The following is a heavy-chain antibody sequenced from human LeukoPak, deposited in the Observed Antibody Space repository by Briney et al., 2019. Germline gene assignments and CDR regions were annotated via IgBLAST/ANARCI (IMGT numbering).Heavy chain of an antibody. D-gene: IGHD3-22*01. CDR1: GFTVSSNY. V-gene: IGHV3-66*02. CDR3: ARYYYDSSGYPPYMDV. J-gene: IGHJ6*03. CDR2: IYSGGST. Sequence: GGSLRLSCAASGFTVSSNYMSWVRQAPGKGLEGVSVIYSGGSTYYADSVKGRFTISRDNSKNTLYLQMNSLRAEDTAVYYCARYYYDSSGYPPYMDVWGKGTTVTVSS.